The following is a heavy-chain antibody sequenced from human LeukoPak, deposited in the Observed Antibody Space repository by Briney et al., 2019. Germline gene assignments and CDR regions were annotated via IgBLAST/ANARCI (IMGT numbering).Heavy chain of an antibody. Sequence: ASVKVSCKASGYTFTGYYMHWVRQAPGQGLEWMGRINPNSGGTNYAQKFQGRVTMIRDTSISTAYMELSRLRSDDTAVYYCARARRITIFGVVIFWFDPWGQGTLVTVSS. CDR3: ARARRITIFGVVIFWFDP. D-gene: IGHD3-3*01. CDR2: INPNSGGT. V-gene: IGHV1-2*06. CDR1: GYTFTGYY. J-gene: IGHJ5*02.